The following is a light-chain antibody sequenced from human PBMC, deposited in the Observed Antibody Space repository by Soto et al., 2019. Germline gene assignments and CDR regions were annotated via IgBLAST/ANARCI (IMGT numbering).Light chain of an antibody. CDR2: GAS. J-gene: IGKJ4*01. CDR1: QSVSSN. CDR3: QQYGSSPLT. V-gene: IGKV3-15*01. Sequence: EIVMTQSPAALSVYPGERATLSCRASQSVSSNLAWYQQKPGQAPRLLIYGASTRATGIPARFSGSGSGTDFTLTINRLEPEDFAVYYCQQYGSSPLTFGGGTNVDI.